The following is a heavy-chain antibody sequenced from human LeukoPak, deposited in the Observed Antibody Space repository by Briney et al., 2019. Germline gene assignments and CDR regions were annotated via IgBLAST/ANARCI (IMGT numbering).Heavy chain of an antibody. CDR2: ITNGGTA. Sequence: HPGGSLRLSCVASGFTFKSYAMNWGRQSPGKGLEWVSGITNGGTAHYGNSVKGRLTISRDNSKSMLYLQMNPLRAEDPAVYYCANGFFGSGSYYNPYFDYWGQGTLVTVSS. D-gene: IGHD3-10*01. V-gene: IGHV3-23*01. CDR3: ANGFFGSGSYYNPYFDY. CDR1: GFTFKSYA. J-gene: IGHJ4*02.